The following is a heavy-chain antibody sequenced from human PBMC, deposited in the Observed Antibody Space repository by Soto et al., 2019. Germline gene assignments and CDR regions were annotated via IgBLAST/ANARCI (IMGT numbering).Heavy chain of an antibody. V-gene: IGHV3-23*01. CDR3: AKAGYISPSPGMDV. D-gene: IGHD6-6*01. J-gene: IGHJ6*02. CDR1: GFTFSTYA. Sequence: GGSLRLSCAASGFTFSTYAMSWVRQAPGKGLEWVSGISGSGGSTYYADSVKGRLTVSRDNSNNTLYLQMNSLRADDTAVYYCAKAGYISPSPGMDVWGQGTTVTVSS. CDR2: ISGSGGST.